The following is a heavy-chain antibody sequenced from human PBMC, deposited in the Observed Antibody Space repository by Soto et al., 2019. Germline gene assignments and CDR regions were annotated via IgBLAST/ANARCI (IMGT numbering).Heavy chain of an antibody. D-gene: IGHD5-18*01. CDR2: ISYDGSNK. CDR3: AKVTAGTSMDV. CDR1: GFTFSSYG. Sequence: GGSLRLSCAASGFTFSSYGMHWVRQAPGKGLEWVAVISYDGSNKYYADSVKGRFTISRDNSKNTLYLQMNSLRAEDTDVYYCAKVTAGTSMDVWGQGTTVTVSS. V-gene: IGHV3-30*18. J-gene: IGHJ6*02.